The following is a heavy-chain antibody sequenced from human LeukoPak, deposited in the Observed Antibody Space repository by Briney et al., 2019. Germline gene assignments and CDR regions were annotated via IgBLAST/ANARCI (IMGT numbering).Heavy chain of an antibody. D-gene: IGHD4-17*01. CDR1: GYSFTNYW. Sequence: GESLKISCKGSGYSFTNYWIGWVRQMPGKGLEWMGIIYPGDSDTRYSPSFQGQVTISADKSISTAYLQWSSLKASDTAMYYCARRSPTVTTLLDSWGQGTLVTVSS. V-gene: IGHV5-51*01. CDR2: IYPGDSDT. CDR3: ARRSPTVTTLLDS. J-gene: IGHJ5*01.